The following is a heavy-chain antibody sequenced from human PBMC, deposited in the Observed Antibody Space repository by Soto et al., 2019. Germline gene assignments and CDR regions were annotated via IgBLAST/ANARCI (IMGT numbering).Heavy chain of an antibody. Sequence: EVQLVESGGGLVQPGGSLRLSCAASGFTFSSYWMTWVRQAPGKGLEWVANIKQDGSDKYYVDSVKVRFTISRDNAKDSLHLQINSLRAEDTAVYYCVRSRYGGCFDFWGQGTLVTVSS. CDR1: GFTFSSYW. J-gene: IGHJ4*02. CDR2: IKQDGSDK. V-gene: IGHV3-7*04. D-gene: IGHD4-17*01. CDR3: VRSRYGGCFDF.